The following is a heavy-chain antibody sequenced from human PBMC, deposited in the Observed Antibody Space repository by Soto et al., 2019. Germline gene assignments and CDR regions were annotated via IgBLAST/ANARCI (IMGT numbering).Heavy chain of an antibody. CDR3: ARGIYEGSSGYCLDV. D-gene: IGHD3-22*01. J-gene: IGHJ4*02. CDR2: RYDDEST. CDR1: GFSFSTSAVG. Sequence: GSGPTLLNPTQTLTLTCTFSGFSFSTSAVGVGWIRQPPGKGLEWIVSRYDDESTFYNPSLKRRVTVSIDTSKKQFSLKMTSVTAADMGVYYCARGIYEGSSGYCLDVWGQGNLVTVSS. V-gene: IGHV4-39*01.